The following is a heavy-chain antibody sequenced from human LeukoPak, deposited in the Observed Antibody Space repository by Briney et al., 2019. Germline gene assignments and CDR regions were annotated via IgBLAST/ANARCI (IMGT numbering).Heavy chain of an antibody. J-gene: IGHJ4*02. CDR3: ASLGGYGSGRGENFDY. D-gene: IGHD3-10*01. V-gene: IGHV4-38-2*02. CDR2: IYHSGST. CDR1: GYSISSGYY. Sequence: PSETLSLTCTVSGYSISSGYYWVWLRQPPGKGLEWIGSIYHSGSTYYHPSLKSRVTISVDTSKNQLSLKLGSVTAADTAVYYCASLGGYGSGRGENFDYWGQGTLVTVSS.